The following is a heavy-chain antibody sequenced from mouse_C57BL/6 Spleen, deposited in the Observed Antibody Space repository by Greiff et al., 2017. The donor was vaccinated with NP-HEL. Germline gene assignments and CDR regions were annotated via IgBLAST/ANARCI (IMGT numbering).Heavy chain of an antibody. CDR1: GFTFSSYA. V-gene: IGHV5-9-1*02. J-gene: IGHJ1*03. Sequence: EVMLVESGEGLVKPGGSLKLSCAASGFTFSSYAMSWVRQTPEKRLEWVAYISSGGDYIYYADTVKGRFTISRDNARNTLYLQMSSLKSEDTAMYYCTGSYYGSSYWYFDVWGTGTTVTVSS. CDR3: TGSYYGSSYWYFDV. D-gene: IGHD1-1*01. CDR2: ISSGGDYI.